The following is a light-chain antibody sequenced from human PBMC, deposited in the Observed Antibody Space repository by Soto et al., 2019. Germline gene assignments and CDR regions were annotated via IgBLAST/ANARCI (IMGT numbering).Light chain of an antibody. J-gene: IGKJ5*01. CDR3: QQRSNWPPFT. Sequence: EIVLTQSPATLSLSPGERATLSCRASQSVSSYLAWYQQKPGQAPRLLIYDASNRATGIPARFSGSGSGTDFTLTISSLEPEDFAVYYCQQRSNWPPFTFS. CDR1: QSVSSY. V-gene: IGKV3-11*01. CDR2: DAS.